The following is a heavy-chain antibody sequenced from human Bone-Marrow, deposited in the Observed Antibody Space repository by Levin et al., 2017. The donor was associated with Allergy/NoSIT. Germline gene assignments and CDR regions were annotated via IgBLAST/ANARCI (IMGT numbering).Heavy chain of an antibody. Sequence: SQTLSLTCTVSGGSISGYYWSWLRQPPGKGLEWIGFFYYTGKTKYSPSLESRVTISLDTSKNQFSLKLNSVTAADTAVYYCARGNVDGWTRGLDFWGQGVLVSVSS. D-gene: IGHD5-24*01. CDR3: ARGNVDGWTRGLDF. CDR2: FYYTGKT. V-gene: IGHV4-59*01. J-gene: IGHJ4*02. CDR1: GGSISGYY.